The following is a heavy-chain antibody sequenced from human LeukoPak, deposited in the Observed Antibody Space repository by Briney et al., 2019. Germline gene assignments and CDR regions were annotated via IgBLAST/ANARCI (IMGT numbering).Heavy chain of an antibody. CDR2: ISGSGDST. J-gene: IGHJ4*02. D-gene: IGHD6-25*01. CDR1: GFTFSDYY. V-gene: IGHV3-11*01. CDR3: ATLGGLDSHSAAAIDY. Sequence: GGSLRLSCAASGFTFSDYYMSWIRQAPGKGLEWVSYISGSGDSTFYAESVKGRFTISRDNAKNSVHLQMKGLRAEDTAVYYCATLGGLDSHSAAAIDYWGQGTLVTVSS.